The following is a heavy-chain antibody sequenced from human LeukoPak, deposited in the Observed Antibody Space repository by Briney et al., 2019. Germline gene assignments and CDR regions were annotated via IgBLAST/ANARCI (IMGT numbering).Heavy chain of an antibody. D-gene: IGHD2-2*01. Sequence: GASLKLSCAASGYTFTSYDMNWVRQTPGQGLGWISYISGSGSDIYYAHYVQGRFTITRDTSKSSVYLQLNSLRAEDTAVYECAREEYQDAFDIWGQGTMVTVSS. V-gene: IGHV3-48*03. J-gene: IGHJ3*02. CDR2: ISGSGSDI. CDR3: AREEYQDAFDI. CDR1: GYTFTSYD.